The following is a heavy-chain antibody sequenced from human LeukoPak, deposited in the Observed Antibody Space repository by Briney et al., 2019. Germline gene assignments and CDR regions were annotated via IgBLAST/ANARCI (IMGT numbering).Heavy chain of an antibody. CDR2: IYHSGST. CDR1: GGSISSGGYY. CDR3: AGGGSWIQLWLDYFDY. Sequence: SQTLSLTCTVFGGSISSGGYYWSWIRQPPGKGLEWIGYIYHSGSTNYNPSLKSRVTISVDKSKNQFSLKLSSVTAADTAVYYCAGGGSWIQLWLDYFDYWGQGTLVTVSS. J-gene: IGHJ4*02. V-gene: IGHV4-30-2*01. D-gene: IGHD5-18*01.